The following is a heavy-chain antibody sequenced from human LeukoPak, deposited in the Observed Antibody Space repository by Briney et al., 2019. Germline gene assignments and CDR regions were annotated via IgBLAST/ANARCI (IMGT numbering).Heavy chain of an antibody. Sequence: GASVKVSCKASGGTFSSYAISWVRQAPGQGLEWMGGIIPIFGTANYAQKFQGRVTITADESTGTAYMELSSLRSEDTAVYYCARDHPTITMVRGVINLSFDYWGQGTLVTVSS. V-gene: IGHV1-69*13. D-gene: IGHD3-10*01. CDR2: IIPIFGTA. CDR1: GGTFSSYA. J-gene: IGHJ4*02. CDR3: ARDHPTITMVRGVINLSFDY.